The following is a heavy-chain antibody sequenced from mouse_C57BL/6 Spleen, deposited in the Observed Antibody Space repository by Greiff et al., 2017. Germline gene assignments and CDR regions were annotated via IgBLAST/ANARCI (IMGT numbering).Heavy chain of an antibody. Sequence: VQLQQSGPELVKPGASVKISCKASGYALSSSWMNWVKQRPGKGLEWIGRIYPGDGDTNYNGKFKGKATLTADKSSSTAYMQLSSLTSEDSAVYFCAGFYDGYPYYAMDYWGQGTSVTVSS. D-gene: IGHD2-3*01. V-gene: IGHV1-82*01. J-gene: IGHJ4*01. CDR2: IYPGDGDT. CDR3: AGFYDGYPYYAMDY. CDR1: GYALSSSW.